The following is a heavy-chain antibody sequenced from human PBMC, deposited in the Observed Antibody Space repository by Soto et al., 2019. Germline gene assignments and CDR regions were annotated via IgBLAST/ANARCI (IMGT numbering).Heavy chain of an antibody. CDR2: ITSSSSYT. CDR3: GYGDRFDP. V-gene: IGHV3-11*06. D-gene: IGHD4-17*01. Sequence: PGGSLRLSCAASGFTFSDYYMSWIRQAPGQGLEWGAYITSSSSYTNYADPAKGRFTISRDNATNSRYLQINSLRPEDTAVYYCGYGDRFDPWGQGTLVTVSS. J-gene: IGHJ5*02. CDR1: GFTFSDYY.